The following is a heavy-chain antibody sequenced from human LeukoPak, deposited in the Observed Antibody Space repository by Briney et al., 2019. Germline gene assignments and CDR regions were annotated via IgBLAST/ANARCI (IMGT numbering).Heavy chain of an antibody. CDR2: INHSGST. J-gene: IGHJ6*02. CDR1: GGSISSYY. D-gene: IGHD3-10*01. Sequence: SETLSLTCTVSGGSISSYYWSWIRQPPGKGLEWIGEINHSGSTNYKPSLKSRVTMSVDTSKNRFSLKLSSVTAADTAVYYCARGRVGFYYGSGSSYYYGMDVWGQGTSVTVSS. CDR3: ARGRVGFYYGSGSSYYYGMDV. V-gene: IGHV4-34*01.